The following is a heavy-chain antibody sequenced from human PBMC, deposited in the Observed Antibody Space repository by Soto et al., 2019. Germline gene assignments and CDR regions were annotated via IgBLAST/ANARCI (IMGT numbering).Heavy chain of an antibody. CDR1: GGSISSSSYY. CDR3: ARFRRPYDFWSGTPYINTDV. D-gene: IGHD3-3*01. J-gene: IGHJ6*03. Sequence: PSETLSLTCTVSGGSISSSSYYWGWIRQPPGKGLEWIGSIYYSGSTYYNPSLKSRVTISVDTSKNQFSLKLSSVTAADTAVYYCARFRRPYDFWSGTPYINTDVWGKGTTVTVSS. V-gene: IGHV4-39*01. CDR2: IYYSGST.